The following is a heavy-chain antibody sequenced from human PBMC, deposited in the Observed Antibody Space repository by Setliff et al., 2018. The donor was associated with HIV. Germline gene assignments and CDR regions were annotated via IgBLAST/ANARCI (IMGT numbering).Heavy chain of an antibody. CDR3: ARGLSVYDPGGFDY. D-gene: IGHD3-22*01. Sequence: SETLSLTCTVSGGSISSYYWSWFRQPPGKGLEWIGYIYTSGSTNYNPSPKSRVTIPIYTVKNQFSLKMSSVTAADTAVYYCARGLSVYDPGGFDYWGQGTLVTVSS. J-gene: IGHJ4*02. V-gene: IGHV4-4*09. CDR2: IYTSGST. CDR1: GGSISSYY.